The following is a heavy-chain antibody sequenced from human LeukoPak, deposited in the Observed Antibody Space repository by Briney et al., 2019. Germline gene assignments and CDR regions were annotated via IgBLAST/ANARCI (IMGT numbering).Heavy chain of an antibody. CDR2: IIPILGIA. D-gene: IGHD2-2*01. CDR1: GGTFSSYA. V-gene: IGHV1-69*04. J-gene: IGHJ6*02. CDR3: ARDVYCSSTSCYYYGMDV. Sequence: SVKVSCKASGGTFSSYAFSWVRQAPGQGLEWMGRIIPILGIANYAQKFQGRVTITADKSTSTAYMELSSLRSEDTAVYYCARDVYCSSTSCYYYGMDVWGQGTTVTVSS.